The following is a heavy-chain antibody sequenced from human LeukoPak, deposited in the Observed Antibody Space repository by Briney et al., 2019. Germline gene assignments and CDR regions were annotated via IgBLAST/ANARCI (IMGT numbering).Heavy chain of an antibody. CDR3: ARRVGRWFGERAYYYNYMDV. Sequence: SETLSLTCAVYGGSFSGYYWSWIRQPPGKGLEWIGEINHSRSTKYKSSLKSRVTISVDTSKNQFSLKLSSLTAADTAVYYCARRVGRWFGERAYYYNYMDVWGKGTTVTMSS. J-gene: IGHJ6*03. CDR1: GGSFSGYY. V-gene: IGHV4-34*01. D-gene: IGHD3-10*01. CDR2: INHSRST.